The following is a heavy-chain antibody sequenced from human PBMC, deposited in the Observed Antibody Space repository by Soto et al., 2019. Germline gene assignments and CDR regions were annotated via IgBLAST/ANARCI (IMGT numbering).Heavy chain of an antibody. CDR3: ARHFSVDYFDY. V-gene: IGHV4-59*08. Sequence: XXTLSLTCTVSGGSMISYYWSWIRQPPGRGMEWIGXLYYAXSTKYKQSLNXXVTISVDTXKNQLSLTVTSVNDADKDVYYCARHFSVDYFDYWGKGALVTVSS. J-gene: IGHJ4*02. CDR1: GGSMISYY. CDR2: LYYAXST.